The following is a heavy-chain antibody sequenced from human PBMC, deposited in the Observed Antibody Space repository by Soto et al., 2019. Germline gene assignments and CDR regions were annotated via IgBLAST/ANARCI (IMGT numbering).Heavy chain of an antibody. V-gene: IGHV3-23*01. Sequence: EVQLLESGGGLVQPGGSLRLSCAASGFTFSSYAMSWVRQAPGKGLEWVSAISGSGGSTYYADSVKGRFTISRDNSKNTLYLQMNSLRAEDTAVYYCAKSTAMENYYYYYGMDVWGQGTTVTVSS. CDR3: AKSTAMENYYYYYGMDV. D-gene: IGHD5-18*01. J-gene: IGHJ6*02. CDR1: GFTFSSYA. CDR2: ISGSGGST.